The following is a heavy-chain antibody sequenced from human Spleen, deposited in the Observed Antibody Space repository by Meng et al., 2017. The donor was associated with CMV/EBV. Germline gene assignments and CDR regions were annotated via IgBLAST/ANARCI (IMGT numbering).Heavy chain of an antibody. CDR1: GFTFSSYS. J-gene: IGHJ6*02. V-gene: IGHV3-48*04. Sequence: GESLKISCAASGFTFSSYSMNWVRQAPGKGLEWVSYISSSSSTIYYADSVKGRFTISRDNAKNSLYLQMNSLRAEDTAVYYCARDGGDYYYGMDVWGQGTTVTVSS. CDR2: ISSSSSTI. D-gene: IGHD4-17*01. CDR3: ARDGGDYYYGMDV.